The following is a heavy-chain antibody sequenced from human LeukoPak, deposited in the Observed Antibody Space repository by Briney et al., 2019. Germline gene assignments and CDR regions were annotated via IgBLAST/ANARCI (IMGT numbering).Heavy chain of an antibody. V-gene: IGHV4-34*01. D-gene: IGHD2-8*01. CDR2: INHSGGT. CDR1: GGSFRVYY. J-gene: IGHJ4*02. CDR3: ARGIVLTVYASFDY. Sequence: KPSETLSLTCAVNGGSFRVYYWTWIRQPPGKGLEWIGEINHSGGTNYNPSLKSRVTISVDTSKNQFSLKLSSVTAADTAVYYCARGIVLTVYASFDYWGLGTLVTVSS.